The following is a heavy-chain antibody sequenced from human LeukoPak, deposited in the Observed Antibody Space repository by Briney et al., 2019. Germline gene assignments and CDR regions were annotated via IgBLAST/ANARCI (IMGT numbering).Heavy chain of an antibody. Sequence: PGGSLRLSCAASGFTFSSYEMNWVRQAPGKGLEWVSYISSSGSTIYYADSVKGRFTISRDNAKNSLYLQMNSLRAEDTAVYYCATLSGSPPRASDIWGQGTMVTVSS. CDR2: ISSSGSTI. CDR1: GFTFSSYE. J-gene: IGHJ3*02. V-gene: IGHV3-48*03. CDR3: ATLSGSPPRASDI. D-gene: IGHD1-26*01.